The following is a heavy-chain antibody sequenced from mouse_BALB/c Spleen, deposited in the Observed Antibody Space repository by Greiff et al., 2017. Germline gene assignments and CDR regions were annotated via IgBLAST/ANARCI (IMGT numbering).Heavy chain of an antibody. CDR2: IYPSDSYT. D-gene: IGHD3-3*01. Sequence: QVQLQQPGAELVRPGASVKLSCKASGYTFTSYWINWVKQRPGQGLEWIGNIYPSDSYTNYNQKFKDKATLTVDKSSSTAYKQLSSPTSEDSAVYYCTRKGPLDVWGAGTTVTVSS. CDR1: GYTFTSYW. V-gene: IGHV1-69*02. J-gene: IGHJ1*01. CDR3: TRKGPLDV.